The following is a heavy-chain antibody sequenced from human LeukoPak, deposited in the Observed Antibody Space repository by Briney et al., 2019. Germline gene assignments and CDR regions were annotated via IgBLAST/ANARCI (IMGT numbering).Heavy chain of an antibody. Sequence: GGSLRLSCAASGFTFSNAWMSWVRQAPGEGLEWVSDISANGGKTYYSDSVKGRFTISRDISKNTLFLQMNSLKVEDTAVYYCARSVRGVIADAFNVWGQGTMVAVSS. CDR3: ARSVRGVIADAFNV. D-gene: IGHD3-10*01. V-gene: IGHV3-23*01. CDR1: GFTFSNAW. J-gene: IGHJ3*01. CDR2: ISANGGKT.